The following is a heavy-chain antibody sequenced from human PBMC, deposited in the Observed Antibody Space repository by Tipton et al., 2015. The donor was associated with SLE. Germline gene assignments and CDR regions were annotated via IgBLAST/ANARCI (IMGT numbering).Heavy chain of an antibody. CDR2: IYYSGST. CDR1: GGSISSSSYY. Sequence: TLSLTCTVSGGSISSSSYYWGWIRQPPGKGLEWIGSIYYSGSTYYNPSLKSRVTISVDTSKNQFSLKLSSVTAADTAVYYCARAPEYYDVSTAEYASDAFDIWGQGTLVTVSS. CDR3: ARAPEYYDVSTAEYASDAFDI. J-gene: IGHJ3*02. V-gene: IGHV4-39*07. D-gene: IGHD3-9*01.